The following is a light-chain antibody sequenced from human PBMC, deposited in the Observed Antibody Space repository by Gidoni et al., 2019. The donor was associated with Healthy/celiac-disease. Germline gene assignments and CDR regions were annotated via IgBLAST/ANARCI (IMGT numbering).Light chain of an antibody. V-gene: IGKV1-39*01. CDR1: QSISSD. CDR2: AAS. J-gene: IGKJ1*01. Sequence: TQSPSSLSASVGDRVTITCRASQSISSDLNWYQQKPGKAPKLLIYAASSLQSGVPSRFSGGGSGTDFTLTISSLQPADFATYYCRQSYSTPPWTFGQGTKVEIK. CDR3: RQSYSTPPWT.